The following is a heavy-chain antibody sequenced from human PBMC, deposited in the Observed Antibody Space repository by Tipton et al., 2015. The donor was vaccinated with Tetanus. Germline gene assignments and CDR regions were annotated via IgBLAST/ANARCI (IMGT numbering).Heavy chain of an antibody. CDR3: AREADCSGGSCFSGDFDN. J-gene: IGHJ4*02. CDR2: SWYDGTDK. V-gene: IGHV3-33*08. D-gene: IGHD2-15*01. CDR1: GLNFTGFTFSNAW. Sequence: SLRLSCAASGLNFTGFTFSNAWMSWVRQAPGKGLEWVAVSWYDGTDKYYADSVKGRFTISRDNSKNTLYLQMNSLRAEDTAVYYCAREADCSGGSCFSGDFDNWGQGTQVTVSS.